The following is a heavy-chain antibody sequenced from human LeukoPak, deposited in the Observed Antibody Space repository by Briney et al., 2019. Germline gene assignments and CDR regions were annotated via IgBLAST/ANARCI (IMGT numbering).Heavy chain of an antibody. V-gene: IGHV3-21*01. CDR1: GFTFSSYS. J-gene: IGHJ4*02. CDR2: ISSSSSYI. D-gene: IGHD3-10*01. Sequence: PGGSLRLSCTASGFTFSSYSMNWVRQAPGKGLEWVSSISSSSSYIYYADSVKGRFTISRDNAKNSLYLQMNSLRAEDTAVYYCARVRPGDPIDYWGQGTLVTVSS. CDR3: ARVRPGDPIDY.